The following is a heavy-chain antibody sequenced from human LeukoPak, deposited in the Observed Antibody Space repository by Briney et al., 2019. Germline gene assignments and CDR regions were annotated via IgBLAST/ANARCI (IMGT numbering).Heavy chain of an antibody. Sequence: GGSLRLSCAASGFTFSSYSMNWVRQAPGKGLEWVSAISGSGGSTYYADSVKGRFTISRDNSKNTLYLQMNSLRAEDTAVYYCAKASRPSNYVVWGQGTLVTVSS. V-gene: IGHV3-23*01. CDR1: GFTFSSYS. J-gene: IGHJ4*02. CDR3: AKASRPSNYVV. CDR2: ISGSGGST. D-gene: IGHD3-16*01.